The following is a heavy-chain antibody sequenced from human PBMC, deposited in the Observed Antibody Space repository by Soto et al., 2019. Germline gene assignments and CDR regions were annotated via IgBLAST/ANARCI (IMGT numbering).Heavy chain of an antibody. Sequence: PGGSLRLSCAASGFTFSVYFMTWVRQAPGRGLEWVSGISGSDDRTAYADSVKGRFTVSRDNSKSTLYLQMNSLRAEDTAAYYCAKTRGRLDIILDYWGQGTMVTVSS. D-gene: IGHD1-1*01. CDR2: ISGSDDRT. V-gene: IGHV3-23*01. CDR1: GFTFSVYF. J-gene: IGHJ4*02. CDR3: AKTRGRLDIILDY.